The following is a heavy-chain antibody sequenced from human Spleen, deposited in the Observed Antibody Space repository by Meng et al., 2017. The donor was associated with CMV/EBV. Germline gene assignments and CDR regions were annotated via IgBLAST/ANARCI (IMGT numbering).Heavy chain of an antibody. CDR1: VNSCA. Sequence: VNSCAMHCVRHAPGKGLAWVAVLSYDGSNKCYANSVKGRFTISRDNSKNTLYLQMNSLRAEDTAVYYCARDPLIDYYGSGSYTFDYWGQGTLVTVSS. J-gene: IGHJ4*02. CDR3: ARDPLIDYYGSGSYTFDY. D-gene: IGHD3-10*01. V-gene: IGHV3-30*04. CDR2: LSYDGSNK.